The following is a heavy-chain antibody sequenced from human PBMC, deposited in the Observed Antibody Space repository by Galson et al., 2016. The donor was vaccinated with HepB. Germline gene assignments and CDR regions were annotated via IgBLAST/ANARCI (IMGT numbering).Heavy chain of an antibody. Sequence: SETLSLTCEVSGGTISSNNWWTWVRQPPGKGLEGIGEIYHSGSTNHNPSLKSRVTMLVDKSKNHFSLNLKFVTAADTAVYFCAREHCSGGNCRGDSWGQGILVTVSS. J-gene: IGHJ4*02. CDR2: IYHSGST. V-gene: IGHV4-4*02. CDR1: GGTISSNNW. CDR3: AREHCSGGNCRGDS. D-gene: IGHD2-15*01.